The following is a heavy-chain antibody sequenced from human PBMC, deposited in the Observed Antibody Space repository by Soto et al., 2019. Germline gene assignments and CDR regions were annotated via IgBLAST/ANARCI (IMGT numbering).Heavy chain of an antibody. D-gene: IGHD1-26*01. Sequence: GASVKVSCKASGYTFSGPYIYWIRQAPGQGLEWMGWIDPNSGGTEFAQKFQGRVTLTRATSISTVYMELNSLRSDDTGVYYCARDFRTHSHGVDVRGQGTAVTVSS. J-gene: IGHJ6*02. CDR1: GYTFSGPY. CDR3: ARDFRTHSHGVDV. CDR2: IDPNSGGT. V-gene: IGHV1-2*02.